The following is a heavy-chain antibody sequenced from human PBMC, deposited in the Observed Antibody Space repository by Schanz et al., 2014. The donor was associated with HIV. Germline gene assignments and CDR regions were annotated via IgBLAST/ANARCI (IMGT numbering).Heavy chain of an antibody. Sequence: QVQLQESGPGLVKPSETLSLTCTVSGGSISGHYWSWIRQPAGKGLGWIGRISASGSSNYNPSLKSRLAMSIEPSKKKFSLNLSSVTAADTAVYYCASSITISGVVYAMDVWGQGTLVTVSS. J-gene: IGHJ4*02. CDR3: ASSITISGVVYAMDV. D-gene: IGHD3-3*01. CDR2: ISASGSS. CDR1: GGSISGHY. V-gene: IGHV4-4*07.